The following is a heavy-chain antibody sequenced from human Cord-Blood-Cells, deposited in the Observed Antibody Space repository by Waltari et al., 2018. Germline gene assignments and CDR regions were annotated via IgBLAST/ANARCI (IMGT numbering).Heavy chain of an antibody. Sequence: QVQLQETGPGLVKPSETLSLTCTVSGGSISSYYWSWIRQPPGKGLEWIGYIYYSGSTNYTPSLKGRVTISVDTSKNQFSLKLSSVTAADTAVYYCARGGGYCSSTSCYAFDIWGQGTMVTVSS. CDR1: GGSISSYY. D-gene: IGHD2-2*01. CDR2: IYYSGST. V-gene: IGHV4-59*01. CDR3: ARGGGYCSSTSCYAFDI. J-gene: IGHJ3*02.